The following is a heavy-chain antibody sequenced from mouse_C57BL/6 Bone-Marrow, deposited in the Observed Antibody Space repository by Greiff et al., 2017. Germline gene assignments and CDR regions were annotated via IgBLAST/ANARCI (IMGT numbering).Heavy chain of an antibody. CDR2: IWWDDDK. V-gene: IGHV8-8*01. J-gene: IGHJ1*03. CDR3: ARIAPFTAYGSGHWYFDV. D-gene: IGHD1-1*01. CDR1: GFSLSTFGMG. Sequence: QVTLKESGPGILQPSQTLSLTCSFSGFSLSTFGMGVGWIRQPSGKGLEWLAHIWWDDDKYYNPALKSRLTISKDTSKHQVFLKIANVDIADTATYDCARIAPFTAYGSGHWYFDVWGTGTTVTVSS.